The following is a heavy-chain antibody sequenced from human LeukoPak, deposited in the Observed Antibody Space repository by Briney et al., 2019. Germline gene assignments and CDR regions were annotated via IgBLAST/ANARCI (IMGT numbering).Heavy chain of an antibody. CDR1: GFTFSSFE. D-gene: IGHD3-22*01. CDR2: ISHTFNI. V-gene: IGHV3-48*03. J-gene: IGHJ4*02. Sequence: GGSLRLSCAASGFTFSSFEVNWVRQAPGKGLEWISHISHTFNIKYADSVKGRFTISRDNAKNSQYLQMTSLRAQDTGIYYCARSSGSYRPFDSWGQGTLVIVSS. CDR3: ARSSGSYRPFDS.